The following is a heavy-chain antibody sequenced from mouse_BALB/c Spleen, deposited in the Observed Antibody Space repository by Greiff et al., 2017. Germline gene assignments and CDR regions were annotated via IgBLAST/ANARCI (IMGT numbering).Heavy chain of an antibody. CDR1: GFTFSSYA. D-gene: IGHD1-1*01. J-gene: IGHJ2*01. CDR3: ARDDYGLDY. CDR2: ISSGGSYT. V-gene: IGHV5-9-4*01. Sequence: EVMLVESGGGLVKPGGSLKLSCAASGFTFSSYAMSWVRQSPEKRLEWVAEISSGGSYTYYPDTVTGRFTISRDNAKNTLYLEMSSLRSEDTAMYYCARDDYGLDYWGQGTTLTVSS.